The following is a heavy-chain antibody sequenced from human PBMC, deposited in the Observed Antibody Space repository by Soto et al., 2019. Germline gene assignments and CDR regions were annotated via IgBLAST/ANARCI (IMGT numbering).Heavy chain of an antibody. V-gene: IGHV3-48*01. CDR3: ARGASYGMDV. CDR1: GFTFSTYS. Sequence: EVQLVESGGGLVQPGGSLRVSCAASGFTFSTYSMNWVRQAPGKGLEWVSYISSGSIPIYYADSVKGRFTISRDNAKNSLYLQMNSLRAEDTDVYYCARGASYGMDVWGQGTTVTVSS. CDR2: ISSGSIPI. J-gene: IGHJ6*02.